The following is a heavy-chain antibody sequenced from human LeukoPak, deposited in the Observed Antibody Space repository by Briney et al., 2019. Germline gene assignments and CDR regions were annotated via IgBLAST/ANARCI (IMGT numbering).Heavy chain of an antibody. J-gene: IGHJ4*02. V-gene: IGHV1-18*01. CDR3: ARDRQCGY. Sequence: GASVKVSCKSSGYIFTSFGITWVRQAPGQGLEWMGWISAYNGNTNYAQKFQGRVTMTTDTSTSTAYMELRSLRSDDTAVYYCARDRQCGYWGQGTLVTVSS. CDR1: GYIFTSFG. CDR2: ISAYNGNT. D-gene: IGHD2-21*01.